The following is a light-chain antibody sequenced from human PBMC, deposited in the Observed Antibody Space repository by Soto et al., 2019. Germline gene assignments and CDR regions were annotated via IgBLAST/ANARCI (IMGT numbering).Light chain of an antibody. Sequence: QSALTQPASVSGSPGQSITISCTGTSSDVGSYNLVSWYQQHPGKAPKLMIYEGSKRPSGVSNRFSGSESGNAASLTISGLQAEDEADYYCCSYAGSSPFVVFGGGTKGTVL. CDR3: CSYAGSSPFVV. V-gene: IGLV2-23*03. CDR1: SSDVGSYNL. J-gene: IGLJ2*01. CDR2: EGS.